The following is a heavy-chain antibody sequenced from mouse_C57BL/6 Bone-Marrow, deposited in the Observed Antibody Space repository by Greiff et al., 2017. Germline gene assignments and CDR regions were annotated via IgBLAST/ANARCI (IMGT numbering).Heavy chain of an antibody. J-gene: IGHJ4*01. Sequence: QVQLQQPGAELVKPGASVKLSCKASGYTFTSYWMHWVKQRPGQGLEWIGMIHPKSGSTNYNEKFKSKATLTVDKSSSTAYMQLSSLTSEDSAVYYCARGSDYDYAMDYWGQGTSVTVSS. CDR1: GYTFTSYW. CDR3: ARGSDYDYAMDY. V-gene: IGHV1-64*01. D-gene: IGHD2-4*01. CDR2: IHPKSGST.